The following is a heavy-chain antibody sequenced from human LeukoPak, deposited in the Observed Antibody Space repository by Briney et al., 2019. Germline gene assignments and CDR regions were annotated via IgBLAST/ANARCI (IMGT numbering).Heavy chain of an antibody. J-gene: IGHJ4*02. Sequence: ASVKVSCKASSYTFTNYAFTWVRQAPGQGLEWMGWISAYNGNTNYAQKLQGRVTMTTDTSTSTAYMELRSLRSDDTAMYWCARGYYDSSGYDPGLGYWGQGTLVTVSS. CDR1: SYTFTNYA. CDR2: ISAYNGNT. V-gene: IGHV1-18*01. D-gene: IGHD3-22*01. CDR3: ARGYYDSSGYDPGLGY.